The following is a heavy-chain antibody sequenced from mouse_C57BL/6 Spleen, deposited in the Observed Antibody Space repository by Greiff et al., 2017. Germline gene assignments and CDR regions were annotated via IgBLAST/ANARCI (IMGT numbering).Heavy chain of an antibody. D-gene: IGHD1-1*01. CDR2: IDPEDGET. J-gene: IGHJ3*01. Sequence: DVQLQESGAELVKPGASVKLSCTASGFNIKDYYMHWVKQRTEQGLEWIGRIDPEDGETKYAPKFQGKATITADTSSNTAYLQLSSLTSEDTAVYYCARLAKSPYYYGSSYAFFAYWGQGTLVTVSA. CDR1: GFNIKDYY. CDR3: ARLAKSPYYYGSSYAFFAY. V-gene: IGHV14-2*01.